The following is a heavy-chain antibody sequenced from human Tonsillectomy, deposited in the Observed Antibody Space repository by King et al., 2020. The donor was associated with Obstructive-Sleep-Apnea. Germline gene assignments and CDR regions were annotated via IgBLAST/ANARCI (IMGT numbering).Heavy chain of an antibody. Sequence: QLVQSGAEVKKPGASVKISCQASGYPYSSFDINWVRQAPGQGLEWMGWMNPSTGNTGPAQKFQGRVTLTSASIVTTAYMELRSLISEDTAVYYCARKFYLSGNGHEAFYLWGQGTPVTVSS. J-gene: IGHJ4*02. CDR1: GYPYSSFD. V-gene: IGHV1-8*01. D-gene: IGHD1-1*01. CDR2: MNPSTGNT. CDR3: ARKFYLSGNGHEAFYL.